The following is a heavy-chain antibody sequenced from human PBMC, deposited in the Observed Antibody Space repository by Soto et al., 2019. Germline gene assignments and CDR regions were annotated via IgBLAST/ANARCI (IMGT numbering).Heavy chain of an antibody. Sequence: GGSLRLSCAASGFTFSSYAMSWVRQAPGKGLEWVSAISGSGGSTYYADSVKGRFTISRDNSKNTLYLQMNSLRAEDTAVYYCAKAYCSGGSCYGGYYFDYWGQGTLVTVSS. D-gene: IGHD2-15*01. J-gene: IGHJ4*02. CDR2: ISGSGGST. CDR1: GFTFSSYA. V-gene: IGHV3-23*01. CDR3: AKAYCSGGSCYGGYYFDY.